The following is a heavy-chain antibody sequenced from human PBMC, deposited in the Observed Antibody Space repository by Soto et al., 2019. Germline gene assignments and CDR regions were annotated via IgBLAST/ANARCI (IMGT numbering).Heavy chain of an antibody. CDR3: ARGRRIAVAGTYNWFDP. D-gene: IGHD6-19*01. CDR1: GGSFSGYY. V-gene: IGHV4-34*01. Sequence: QVQLQQWGAGLLKPSETLSLTCAVYGGSFSGYYWSWIRQPPGKGLEGIGEINHSGSTNYNPSLKSRVTISVDTSKNQFSLKLSSVTAADTAVYYCARGRRIAVAGTYNWFDPWGQGTLVTVSS. CDR2: INHSGST. J-gene: IGHJ5*02.